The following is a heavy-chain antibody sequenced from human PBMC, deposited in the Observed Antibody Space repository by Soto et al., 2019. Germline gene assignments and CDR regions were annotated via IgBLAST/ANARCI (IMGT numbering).Heavy chain of an antibody. D-gene: IGHD3-3*01. CDR1: GFTYIDYY. Sequence: WGSLRLSCAASGFTYIDYYISLIRHAPFKGLEWVSYISSSGTTIYHADSVKGRFTISRDNAKNSLYLQMNSLRAEDTAVYYCARERLRTGDYWGQGTLVTVSS. J-gene: IGHJ4*02. CDR3: ARERLRTGDY. V-gene: IGHV3-11*01. CDR2: ISSSGTTI.